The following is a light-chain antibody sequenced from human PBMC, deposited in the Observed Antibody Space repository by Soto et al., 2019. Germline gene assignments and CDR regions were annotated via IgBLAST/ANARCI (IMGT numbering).Light chain of an antibody. V-gene: IGKV3-15*01. CDR1: QSITGN. J-gene: IGKJ1*01. CDR3: QQYNNWPWT. Sequence: EIVMTQSPATLSVSPGERATLSCRASQSITGNLTWYQQKPGQAPRLLFYGASTRATGVPARFSGSGSGTEFALTISSLQSEDFAVYYCQQYNNWPWTFGQGTKVDIK. CDR2: GAS.